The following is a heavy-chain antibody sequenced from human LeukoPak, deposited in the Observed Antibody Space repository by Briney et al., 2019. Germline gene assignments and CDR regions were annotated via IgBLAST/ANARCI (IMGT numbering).Heavy chain of an antibody. Sequence: EASVKVSCMASGYTFTGYYMHWVRQAPGQGLEWMGWINPNSGGTNYAQKFQGRVTMTRDTSISTAYMELSRLRSDDTAVYYCAREYYDILTGYSRGWGAFDYWGQGTLVTVSS. CDR3: AREYYDILTGYSRGWGAFDY. D-gene: IGHD3-9*01. V-gene: IGHV1-2*02. J-gene: IGHJ4*02. CDR2: INPNSGGT. CDR1: GYTFTGYY.